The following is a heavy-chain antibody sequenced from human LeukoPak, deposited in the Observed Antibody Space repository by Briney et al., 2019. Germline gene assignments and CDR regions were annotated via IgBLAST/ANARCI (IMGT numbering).Heavy chain of an antibody. CDR2: INGSDSST. CDR1: GVTFSDQY. V-gene: IGHV3-23*01. D-gene: IGHD1-26*01. CDR3: AKAAGWELLRHLDY. J-gene: IGHJ4*02. Sequence: GGSLRLSCAVSGVTFSDQYMSWVRQAPGKGLEWVSAINGSDSSTYYADSVKGRFTISRDNSKNTLYLQMNSLRAEDTAVYYCAKAAGWELLRHLDYWGQGTLVTVSS.